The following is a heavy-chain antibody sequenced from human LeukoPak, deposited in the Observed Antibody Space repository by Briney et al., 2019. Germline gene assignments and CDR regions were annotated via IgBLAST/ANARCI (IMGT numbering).Heavy chain of an antibody. V-gene: IGHV4-34*01. D-gene: IGHD1-26*01. Sequence: PSETLSLTCAVYGGSFSGNYWSWIRQPPGKGLEWIGEINHSGSTNYNPSLKSRVTISVDTSKNQFSLKLSSVTAADTAVYYCARGRILRASALGYWGQGTLVTVSS. CDR2: INHSGST. CDR3: ARGRILRASALGY. CDR1: GGSFSGNY. J-gene: IGHJ4*02.